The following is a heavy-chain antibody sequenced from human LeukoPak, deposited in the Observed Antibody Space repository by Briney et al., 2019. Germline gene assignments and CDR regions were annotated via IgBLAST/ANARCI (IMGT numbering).Heavy chain of an antibody. CDR1: GFTFSSYA. CDR3: AKPSIAARPSYYYYMDV. Sequence: PGGSLRLSCAASGFTFSSYAMSWVRQAPGKGLEWVSAISGSGGSTYYADSVKGRFTISRDNSKNTLYLQMNSLRAEDTAVYYCAKPSIAARPSYYYYMDVWGKGTTVTVSS. D-gene: IGHD6-6*01. J-gene: IGHJ6*03. V-gene: IGHV3-23*01. CDR2: ISGSGGST.